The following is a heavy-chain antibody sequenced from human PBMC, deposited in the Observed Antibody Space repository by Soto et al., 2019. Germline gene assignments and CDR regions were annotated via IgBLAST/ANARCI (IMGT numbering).Heavy chain of an antibody. CDR2: IYYSGRT. V-gene: IGHV4-39*01. J-gene: IGHJ4*02. CDR1: GESISSSSYY. D-gene: IGHD2-21*02. Sequence: PSETLSLTCIVSGESISSSSYYWGWIRQPPGKGLEWIGSIYYSGRTYYNPSFKSRVTISIDTSKNQFSLKLSSVTAKDTAVYYCARQRTTVVTQAYFEHWGQGALVTVSS. CDR3: ARQRTTVVTQAYFEH.